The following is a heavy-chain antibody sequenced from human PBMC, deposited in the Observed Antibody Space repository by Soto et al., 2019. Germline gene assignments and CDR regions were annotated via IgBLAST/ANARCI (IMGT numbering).Heavy chain of an antibody. V-gene: IGHV4-59*07. CDR3: AKVTKRAAAGRYEYYKYGMDV. CDR1: RGSISIYY. J-gene: IGHJ6*02. CDR2: IYYSGST. D-gene: IGHD6-13*01. Sequence: SGSLALPCTSSRGSISIYYFTCIRQAPCKGLESIGYIYYSGSTNYNPSLKSRVTISVDTSKNQFSLKLSSVTAADTAVYYCAKVTKRAAAGRYEYYKYGMDVCGQGTMVT.